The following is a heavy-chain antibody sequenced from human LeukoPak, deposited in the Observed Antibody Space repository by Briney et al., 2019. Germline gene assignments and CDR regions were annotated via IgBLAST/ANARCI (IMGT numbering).Heavy chain of an antibody. V-gene: IGHV3-23*01. CDR3: AKDANYLDSSGYFIPFDY. J-gene: IGHJ4*02. Sequence: PGGSLRLSCSASGFTFSRFAMTWVRHLPGKGLEWASTISGNGLQTFYADSVKGRFSVSRDNSKNIVYLKMDSLRADDSALYSCAKDANYLDSSGYFIPFDYWGPGTLVTVAS. CDR1: GFTFSRFA. D-gene: IGHD3-22*01. CDR2: ISGNGLQT.